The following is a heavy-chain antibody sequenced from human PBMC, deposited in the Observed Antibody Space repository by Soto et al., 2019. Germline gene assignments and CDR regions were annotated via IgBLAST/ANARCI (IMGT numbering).Heavy chain of an antibody. CDR2: ISGSGNRA. D-gene: IGHD3-22*01. J-gene: IGHJ4*02. CDR3: ARQTGGYYESSRYPFDN. CDR1: GFTFSDYW. Sequence: EVQLVESGGGLVQPGGSLRLSCAASGFTFSDYWMAWARQAPGKGLFWVSRISGSGNRAYYEDSVKGRFIVSRDNSKNTLDLQMNRLRADDTALYYCARQTGGYYESSRYPFDNWGQGTLVTASS. V-gene: IGHV3-74*01.